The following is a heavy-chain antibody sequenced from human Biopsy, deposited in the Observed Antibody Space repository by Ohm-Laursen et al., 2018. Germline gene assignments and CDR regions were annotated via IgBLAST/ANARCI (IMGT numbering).Heavy chain of an antibody. Sequence: ASVKVSCNASGGAFLGYYPHWVRQAPGQGLEWMGSLYPNSGDTDFAQKFQGRVSMTRDTSVSTAYLELSSLRSDDTAIYYCARDLLEWSLPSWGQGTLVTVSS. CDR3: ARDLLEWSLPS. D-gene: IGHD3-3*01. CDR1: GGAFLGYY. V-gene: IGHV1-2*02. J-gene: IGHJ4*02. CDR2: LYPNSGDT.